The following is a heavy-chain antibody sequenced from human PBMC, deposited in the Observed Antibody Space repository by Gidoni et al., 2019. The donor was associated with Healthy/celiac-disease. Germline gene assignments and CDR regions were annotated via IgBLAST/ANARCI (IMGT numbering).Heavy chain of an antibody. CDR1: GYTFTSYY. CDR2: INPSGRST. J-gene: IGHJ3*02. V-gene: IGHV1-46*03. CDR3: ARATSDYYDSSGYYSSGSAFDI. D-gene: IGHD3-22*01. Sequence: QVQLVQSGAEVKKPGASVKVSCKASGYTFTSYYMHWVRQAPGQGLEWMGIINPSGRSTSYAQKFQGRVTMTRDTSTSTVYMELSSLRSEDTAVYYCARATSDYYDSSGYYSSGSAFDIWGQGTMVTVSS.